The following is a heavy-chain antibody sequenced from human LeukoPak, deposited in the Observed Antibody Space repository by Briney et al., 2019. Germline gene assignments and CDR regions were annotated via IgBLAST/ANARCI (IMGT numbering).Heavy chain of an antibody. CDR1: GGSFSSYY. J-gene: IGHJ4*02. CDR2: INHSGST. D-gene: IGHD3-10*01. V-gene: IGHV4-34*01. Sequence: SETLSLTCAVYGGSFSSYYWSWIRQPPGKGLEWIGEINHSGSTNYNPSLKSRVTISVDTSKNQFSLELSSVTAADAAVYYCARMVRGVTPALTYYFDYWGQGTLVTVSS. CDR3: ARMVRGVTPALTYYFDY.